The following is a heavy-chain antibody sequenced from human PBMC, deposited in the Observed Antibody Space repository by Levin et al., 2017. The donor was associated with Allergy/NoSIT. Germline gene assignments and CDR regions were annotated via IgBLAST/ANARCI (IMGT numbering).Heavy chain of an antibody. CDR1: GVTFSTYR. Sequence: GESLKISCAGSGVTFSTYRTSWVRQAPGKGLEWVSGISGSGGTTYYADSVKGRFTISRDNSKNTLSLQMNSLRAAATAVYYCAKSPAPHSYDVWSDSFDDWGQGTLVTVSS. CDR3: AKSPAPHSYDVWSDSFDD. V-gene: IGHV3-23*01. J-gene: IGHJ4*02. D-gene: IGHD3-3*01. CDR2: ISGSGGTT.